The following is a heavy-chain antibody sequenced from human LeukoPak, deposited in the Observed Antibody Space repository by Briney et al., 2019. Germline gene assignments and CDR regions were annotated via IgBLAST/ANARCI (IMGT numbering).Heavy chain of an antibody. D-gene: IGHD3-10*01. CDR1: GYTLTELS. V-gene: IGHV1-24*01. Sequence: GASVKVSCKVSGYTLTELSMHWVRQAPGKGLEWMGGFDPEDGETIYAQKFQGRVTMTEDTSTDTAHMELSSLRSEDTAVYYCARGSLWFGEGDRNSGEDYWGQGTLVTVSS. CDR2: FDPEDGET. CDR3: ARGSLWFGEGDRNSGEDY. J-gene: IGHJ4*02.